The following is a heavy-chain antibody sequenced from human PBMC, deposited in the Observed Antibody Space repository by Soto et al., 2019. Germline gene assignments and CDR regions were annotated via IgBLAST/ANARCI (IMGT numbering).Heavy chain of an antibody. CDR2: ISSSSSYI. CDR3: ARDRTDYYDSSGYPPGRWFDP. CDR1: GFTFSSYS. D-gene: IGHD3-22*01. Sequence: LRRSCAASGFTFSSYSMNWVRQAPGKGLEWVSSISSSSSYIYYADSVKGRFTISRDNAKNSQYLQMNSLRAEDTAVYYCARDRTDYYDSSGYPPGRWFDPWGQGTLVTVSS. J-gene: IGHJ5*02. V-gene: IGHV3-21*01.